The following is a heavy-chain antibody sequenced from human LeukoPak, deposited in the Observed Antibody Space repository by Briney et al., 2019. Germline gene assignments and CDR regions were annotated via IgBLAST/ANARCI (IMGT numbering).Heavy chain of an antibody. J-gene: IGHJ4*02. CDR3: ARQGGATGFDY. CDR1: GGSISSGGYY. D-gene: IGHD1-26*01. Sequence: SETLSLTCTVSGGSISSGGYYWSWIRQPPGKGLEWIGYIYYSGSTYYNPSLKSRVTISVDTSKNQFSLKLSSVTAADTAVYYCARQGGATGFDYWGQGTLVTVSS. CDR2: IYYSGST. V-gene: IGHV4-30-4*08.